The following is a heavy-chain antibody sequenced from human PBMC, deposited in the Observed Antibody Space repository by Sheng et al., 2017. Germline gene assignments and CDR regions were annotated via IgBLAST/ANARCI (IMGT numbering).Heavy chain of an antibody. CDR3: ARESVVVPAALDY. V-gene: IGHV4-39*07. Sequence: QLQLQESGPGLVKPSETLSLTCTVSGGSISSSSYYWGWIRQPPGKGLEWIGSIYYSGSTYYNPSLKSRVTISVDTSKNQFSLKLSSVTAADTAVYYCARESVVVPAALDYWAREXWSPSPQ. CDR1: GGSISSSSYY. CDR2: IYYSGST. J-gene: IGHJ4*02. D-gene: IGHD2-2*01.